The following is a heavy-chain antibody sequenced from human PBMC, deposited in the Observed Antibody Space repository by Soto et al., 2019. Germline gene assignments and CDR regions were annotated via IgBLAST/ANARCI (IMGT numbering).Heavy chain of an antibody. CDR1: GFTFSSYS. Sequence: LRLSCAASGFTFSSYSMNWVRQAPGKGLEWVSSISSSSSYIYYADSVKGRFTISRDNAKNSLYLQMNSLRAEDTAVYYCARGRGPYYYDSSGYSLHYWGQGTLVTVSS. V-gene: IGHV3-21*01. CDR2: ISSSSSYI. J-gene: IGHJ4*02. CDR3: ARGRGPYYYDSSGYSLHY. D-gene: IGHD3-22*01.